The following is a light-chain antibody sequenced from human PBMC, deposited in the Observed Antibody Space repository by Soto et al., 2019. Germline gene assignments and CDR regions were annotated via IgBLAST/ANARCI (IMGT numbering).Light chain of an antibody. J-gene: IGLJ1*01. CDR1: SSDVGSYNL. Sequence: SVLTQPAPVSGSPGQSITISCTGNSSDVGSYNLVSWYQQHPGKAPKLMIYEVSKRPSGVSNRFSGSKSGNTASLTISGLQAEDEADYYCCSYAGSSTFVFGTGTKVTVL. V-gene: IGLV2-23*02. CDR2: EVS. CDR3: CSYAGSSTFV.